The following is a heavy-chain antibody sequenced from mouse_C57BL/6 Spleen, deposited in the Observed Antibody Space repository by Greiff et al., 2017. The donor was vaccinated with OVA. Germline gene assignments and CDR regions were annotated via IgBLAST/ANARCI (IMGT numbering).Heavy chain of an antibody. Sequence: EVQLQQSGPELVKPGASVKISCKASGYSFTGYYMNWVKQSPEKSLEWIGEINPSTGGTTYNQKFKAKATLTVDKSSSTAYMQLKSLTSEDSAVYYCARIQIYDGYYLDYWGQGTTLTVSS. CDR1: GYSFTGYY. CDR2: INPSTGGT. CDR3: ARIQIYDGYYLDY. D-gene: IGHD2-3*01. J-gene: IGHJ2*01. V-gene: IGHV1-42*01.